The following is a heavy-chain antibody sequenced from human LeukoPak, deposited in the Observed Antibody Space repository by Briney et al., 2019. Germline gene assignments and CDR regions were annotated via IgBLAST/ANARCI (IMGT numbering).Heavy chain of an antibody. J-gene: IGHJ4*02. CDR3: AKGVGGGVTPIVVVPAATN. D-gene: IGHD2-2*01. Sequence: GGSLRLSCAASGFTFSSYGMHWVRQAPGKGLEWVAVISYDGSNKYYADSVKGRFTISRDNSKNTLYLQMNSLRAEDTAVYYCAKGVGGGVTPIVVVPAATNWGQGTLVTVSS. V-gene: IGHV3-30*18. CDR2: ISYDGSNK. CDR1: GFTFSSYG.